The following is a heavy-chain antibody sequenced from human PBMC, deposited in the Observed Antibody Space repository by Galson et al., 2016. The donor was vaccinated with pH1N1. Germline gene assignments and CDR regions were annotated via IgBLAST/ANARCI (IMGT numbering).Heavy chain of an antibody. V-gene: IGHV4-59*08. J-gene: IGHJ4*02. Sequence: SETLSLTCSVSGDSMNSGYWIWMRQPPGKGLEWIGSIHYTGTTHFNPSLKSRVTMSADTSRNQFSLNLSSVTAADTALFYCARQRMGMDFDNWGQGTLVAVSS. CDR2: IHYTGTT. D-gene: IGHD7-27*01. CDR1: GDSMNSGY. CDR3: ARQRMGMDFDN.